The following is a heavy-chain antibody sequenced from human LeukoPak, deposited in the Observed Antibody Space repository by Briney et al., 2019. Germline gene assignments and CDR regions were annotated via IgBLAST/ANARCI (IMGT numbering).Heavy chain of an antibody. V-gene: IGHV1-18*01. Sequence: ASVKVSCKASGYTFTSYGISWVRQAPGQGLEWMGWSSAYNANTSYAQNLQGRVTMTTDTSTSTAYMELRSLRSDDTAVYYCARCNRDGYNLDYWGQGTLVTVSS. CDR3: ARCNRDGYNLDY. J-gene: IGHJ4*02. D-gene: IGHD5-24*01. CDR1: GYTFTSYG. CDR2: SSAYNANT.